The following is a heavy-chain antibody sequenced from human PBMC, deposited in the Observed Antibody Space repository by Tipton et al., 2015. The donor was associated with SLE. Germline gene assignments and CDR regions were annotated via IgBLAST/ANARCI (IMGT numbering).Heavy chain of an antibody. J-gene: IGHJ4*02. CDR3: VRDPAPGPFDF. V-gene: IGHV4-38-2*02. Sequence: TLSLTCTVSGYSISIGYYWGWVRQPPGKVLEWIGNIYHTGTTDSNPSLRSRVTLSIDASKNEFSLKLNSVTDADTAVYYCVRDPAPGPFDFWGQGTLVAVSS. CDR1: GYSISIGYY. CDR2: IYHTGTT.